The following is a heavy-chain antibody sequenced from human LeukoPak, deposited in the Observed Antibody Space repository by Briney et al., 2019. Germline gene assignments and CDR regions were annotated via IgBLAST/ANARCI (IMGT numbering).Heavy chain of an antibody. CDR2: IYPGDSDT. CDR3: ARHGYYDSSGHRWFDP. CDR1: GYGFTSYW. Sequence: GESLKISCKGSGYGFTSYWIGWVRQMPGKGLEWMGIIYPGDSDTRYSPSFQGQVTISADKSISTAYLQWSSLKASDTAMYYCARHGYYDSSGHRWFDPWGQGTLVTVSS. D-gene: IGHD3-22*01. J-gene: IGHJ5*02. V-gene: IGHV5-51*01.